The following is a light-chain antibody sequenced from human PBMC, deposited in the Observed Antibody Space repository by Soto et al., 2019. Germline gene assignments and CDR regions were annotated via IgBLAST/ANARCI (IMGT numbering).Light chain of an antibody. CDR3: SSYTSTSTPYV. Sequence: QSVLTQPASVSESPGQSITISCTGTSSDVGGSNFVSWYQQHPGKAPKLMIYDVSNRPSGVSDRFSGSKSGITASLIISGLQSEDEADYYCSSYTSTSTPYVFGTGTKLTVL. J-gene: IGLJ1*01. CDR2: DVS. V-gene: IGLV2-14*01. CDR1: SSDVGGSNF.